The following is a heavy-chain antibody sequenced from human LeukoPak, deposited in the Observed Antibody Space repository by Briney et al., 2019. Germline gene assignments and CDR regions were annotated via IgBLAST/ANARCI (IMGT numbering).Heavy chain of an antibody. J-gene: IGHJ4*02. V-gene: IGHV1-24*01. Sequence: GASVKVSCKVSGSTLTKISIDWVRQAPGKGFECMGTFGPQVGETIHAQKLQGRLKMTADTSTDTAYMEMSSLQSEGTAVYYCATGAMVYEYWGQGTLVTVSS. CDR1: GSTLTKIS. CDR3: ATGAMVYEY. D-gene: IGHD3-10*01. CDR2: FGPQVGET.